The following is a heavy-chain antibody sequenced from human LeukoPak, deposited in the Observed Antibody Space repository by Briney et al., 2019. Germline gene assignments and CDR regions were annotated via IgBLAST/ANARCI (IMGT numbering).Heavy chain of an antibody. CDR3: ARSGVEKFYDSSGHQY. CDR2: ISGYNGNT. J-gene: IGHJ4*02. CDR1: GYTFTTYN. D-gene: IGHD3-22*01. V-gene: IGHV1-18*03. Sequence: ASVKVSCKASGYTFTTYNINWVRQAPGQGLEWMGWISGYNGNTNYAQKLQGRVTMTTDTSTSTAYMELSSLRSEDMAVYYCARSGVEKFYDSSGHQYWGQGTLVTVSS.